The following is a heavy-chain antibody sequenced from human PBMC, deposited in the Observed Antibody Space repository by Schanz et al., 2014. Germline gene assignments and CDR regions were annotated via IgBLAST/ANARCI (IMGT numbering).Heavy chain of an antibody. CDR1: GYTFTAYF. CDR2: INPNTGGT. V-gene: IGHV1-2*06. Sequence: QEQLVQSGAEVKKPGASVKVSCKASGYTFTAYFIHWVRQAPGQGLEWMGRINPNTGGTNFAQKLQGRVTMTRDTSITTAYMDLSGLTSDDTAVYYCAREKGHGYSGLSWGQGTLLAVSS. D-gene: IGHD5-12*01. CDR3: AREKGHGYSGLS. J-gene: IGHJ5*02.